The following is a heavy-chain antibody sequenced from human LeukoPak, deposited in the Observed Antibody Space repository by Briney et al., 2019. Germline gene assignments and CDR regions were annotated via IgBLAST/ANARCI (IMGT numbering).Heavy chain of an antibody. Sequence: GESLKISCKGSGYSFTSYWIGRARQMPGKGLEWMGIIYPGDSDTRYSPSFQGQVTISADKSISTAYLQWSSLKASDTAMYYCARRHGDYVGYYYYGMDVWGQGTTVTVSS. CDR3: ARRHGDYVGYYYYGMDV. V-gene: IGHV5-51*01. D-gene: IGHD4-17*01. CDR1: GYSFTSYW. CDR2: IYPGDSDT. J-gene: IGHJ6*02.